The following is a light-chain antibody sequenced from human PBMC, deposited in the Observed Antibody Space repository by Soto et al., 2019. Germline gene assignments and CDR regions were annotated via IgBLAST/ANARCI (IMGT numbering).Light chain of an antibody. Sequence: DIQMTQSPSSLSASVGDRVTITCRAGQSISTYLNWYQQKPGKAPSLLIYGASSLQSGVPSRFSGSGSGTDFTLTIRGLQPEDFANYYCQQSYNSPFTFGPGTKVDIQ. V-gene: IGKV1-39*01. J-gene: IGKJ3*01. CDR2: GAS. CDR3: QQSYNSPFT. CDR1: QSISTY.